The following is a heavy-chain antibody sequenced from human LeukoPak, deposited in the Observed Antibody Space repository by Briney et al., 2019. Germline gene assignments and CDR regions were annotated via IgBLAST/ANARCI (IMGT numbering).Heavy chain of an antibody. CDR1: GFTFSDYY. CDR2: ISGGGSTI. J-gene: IGHJ4*02. Sequence: RTGGSLRLSCAASGFTFSDYYMSLIRQAAGEGREWVSYISGGGSTIYYADSGEGRLTTSRDNANNSPHLQMNSLRAEDTAVYYCATDRSGTQDYWGQGPLVTVSS. D-gene: IGHD1-26*01. V-gene: IGHV3-11*01. CDR3: ATDRSGTQDY.